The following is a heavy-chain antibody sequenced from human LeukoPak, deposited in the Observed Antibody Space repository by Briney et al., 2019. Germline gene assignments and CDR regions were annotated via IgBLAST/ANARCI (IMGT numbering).Heavy chain of an antibody. CDR3: ARDVVGATTDYFDY. V-gene: IGHV3-30*02. J-gene: IGHJ4*02. CDR2: IRYDGSNK. D-gene: IGHD1-26*01. Sequence: GGSLRLSCAASGFTFSSYGMHWVRQAPGKGLEWVAFIRYDGSNKYYADSVKGRFTISRDNSKNTLYLQMNSLRAEDTAVYYCARDVVGATTDYFDYWGQGTLVTVSS. CDR1: GFTFSSYG.